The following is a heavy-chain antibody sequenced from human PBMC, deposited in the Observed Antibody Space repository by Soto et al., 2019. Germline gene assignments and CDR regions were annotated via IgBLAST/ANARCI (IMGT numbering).Heavy chain of an antibody. V-gene: IGHV3-73*01. CDR2: IRSRDSDYAT. J-gene: IGHJ4*02. CDR1: GFTFSDSF. CDR3: PTYGNSSKGCDY. Sequence: EVQLVESGGGLVHPGGSLKLSCAVSGFTFSDSFMHWVRQAPGKGLEWLGRIRSRDSDYATSYAESVKGRVTISRDDSKNTAYMQVTSLNIAVTALYFGPTYGNSSKGCDYLGQGPLVTVSS. D-gene: IGHD6-6*01.